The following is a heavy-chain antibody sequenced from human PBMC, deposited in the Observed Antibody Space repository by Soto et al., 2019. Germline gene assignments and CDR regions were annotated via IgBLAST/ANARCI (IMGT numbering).Heavy chain of an antibody. CDR2: VFHSGST. V-gene: IGHV4-4*02. J-gene: IGHJ3*02. CDR3: ARVGTLRAFDI. D-gene: IGHD3-10*01. Sequence: QVQLQESGPGLVNPSGTLSLTCGVSGGSISSDNWWSWVRQHPGQGLEWIGEVFHSGSTNYIPSLKSRVTISIDKPQNQFYLKLSSVTAADTAVYYCARVGTLRAFDIWGQGTVVTVSS. CDR1: GGSISSDNW.